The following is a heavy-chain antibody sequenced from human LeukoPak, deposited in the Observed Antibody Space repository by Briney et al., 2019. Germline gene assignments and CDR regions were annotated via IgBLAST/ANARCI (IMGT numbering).Heavy chain of an antibody. Sequence: GGSLRLSCAASGFTFSSYAMSWVRQAPGKGLEWVSYISSSGSTIYYADSVKGRFTISRDNSKNTLFLQMNSLRGEDTAMYYCARVQGGGYRTADYWGQGTLVTVSS. CDR3: ARVQGGGYRTADY. CDR2: ISSSGSTI. J-gene: IGHJ4*02. V-gene: IGHV3-48*01. D-gene: IGHD6-19*01. CDR1: GFTFSSYA.